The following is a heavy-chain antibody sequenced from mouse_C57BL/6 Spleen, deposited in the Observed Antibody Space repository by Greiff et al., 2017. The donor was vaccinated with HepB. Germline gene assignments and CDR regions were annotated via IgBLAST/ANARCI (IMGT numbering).Heavy chain of an antibody. D-gene: IGHD2-1*01. CDR2: INPSNGGT. Sequence: QVQLQQPGPELVKPGASVKLSCKASGYTFTSYWMHWVKQRPGQGLEWIGNINPSNGGTNYNEKFKSKATLTVDKSSSTAYMQLSSLTSEDSAVYYCARGNYGWDLRYYFDYWGQGTTLTVSS. V-gene: IGHV1-53*01. J-gene: IGHJ2*01. CDR1: GYTFTSYW. CDR3: ARGNYGWDLRYYFDY.